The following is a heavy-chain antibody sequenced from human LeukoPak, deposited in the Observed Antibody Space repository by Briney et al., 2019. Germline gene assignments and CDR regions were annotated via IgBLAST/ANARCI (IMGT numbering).Heavy chain of an antibody. J-gene: IGHJ4*02. V-gene: IGHV3-33*08. CDR3: ARDRGVAAHLDY. CDR1: GLTFSSYW. Sequence: GGSLRLSCAASGLTFSSYWMTWVRQAPGKGLEWVAVIWFDGTNKYYADSVRGRFTISRDNSKNTLYLQMSSLRAEDTAVYYCARDRGVAAHLDYWGQGTLVTVSS. CDR2: IWFDGTNK. D-gene: IGHD5-12*01.